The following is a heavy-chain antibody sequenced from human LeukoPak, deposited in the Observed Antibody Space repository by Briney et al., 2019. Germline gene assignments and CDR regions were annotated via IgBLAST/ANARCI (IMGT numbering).Heavy chain of an antibody. CDR2: INPSGGST. CDR1: GYTFTSYY. J-gene: IGHJ4*02. V-gene: IGHV1-46*01. CDR3: AIQVAGTFDY. D-gene: IGHD6-19*01. Sequence: ASVKVSCKASGYTFTSYYMHWVRQAPGQGLEWMGIINPSGGSTSYAQKFQGRVTMTEDTSTDTAYMELSSLRSEDTAVYYCAIQVAGTFDYWGQGTLVTVSS.